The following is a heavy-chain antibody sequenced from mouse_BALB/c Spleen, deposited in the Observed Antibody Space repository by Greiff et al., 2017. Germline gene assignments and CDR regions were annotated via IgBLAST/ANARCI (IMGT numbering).Heavy chain of an antibody. Sequence: QVQLQQSGPGLVAPSQSLSITCTVSGFSLTSYGVHWVRQPPGKGLEWLGVIWAGGSTNYNSALMSRLSISKDNSKSQVFLKMNSLQTDDTAMYYCASYYDYDVWFAYWGQGTLVTVSA. CDR1: GFSLTSYG. J-gene: IGHJ3*01. CDR2: IWAGGST. V-gene: IGHV2-9*02. D-gene: IGHD2-4*01. CDR3: ASYYDYDVWFAY.